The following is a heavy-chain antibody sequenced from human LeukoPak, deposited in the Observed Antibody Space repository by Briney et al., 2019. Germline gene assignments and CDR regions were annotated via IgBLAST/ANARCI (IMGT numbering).Heavy chain of an antibody. V-gene: IGHV1-69*04. CDR3: TREGVYAPDPSSYHRDAFDI. CDR2: IIPVLGVS. D-gene: IGHD3-16*02. J-gene: IGHJ3*02. Sequence: GASVKVSCKASGGSFSSYVITWVRQAPGQGLEWMGRIIPVLGVSNFAQKFEGRVTITADKSTDTAHMELRRLESGVTAVYYCTREGVYAPDPSSYHRDAFDIWGQGTVVIVSS. CDR1: GGSFSSYV.